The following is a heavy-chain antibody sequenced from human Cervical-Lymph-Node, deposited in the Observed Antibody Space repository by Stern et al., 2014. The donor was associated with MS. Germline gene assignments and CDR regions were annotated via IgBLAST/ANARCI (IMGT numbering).Heavy chain of an antibody. CDR2: ISYDGNHK. CDR1: GFTFRSYG. Sequence: VQLVESGGAVVQPGRSLRLSCAASGFTFRSYGMHWVRQAPGKGLELVTVISYDGNHKYYAASVKGRFTISRDNSKNTLHLQMNSVTPDDTAIYYCARDYEDTSMLFDHWGQGTLVTVSS. CDR3: ARDYEDTSMLFDH. V-gene: IGHV3-30*03. J-gene: IGHJ4*02. D-gene: IGHD2-8*01.